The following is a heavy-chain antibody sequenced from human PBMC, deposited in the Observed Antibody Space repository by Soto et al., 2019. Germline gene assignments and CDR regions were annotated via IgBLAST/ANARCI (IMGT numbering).Heavy chain of an antibody. V-gene: IGHV5-51*01. CDR3: ATPGGRDFNAFDV. CDR1: GYTFTRNW. CDR2: IFPIDSDT. Sequence: PRESMKISCKVSGYTFTRNWIGWVRQMPGKGLEWMGIIFPIDSDTRYSPSSQGQVTISADNSISTAYLQWSSLKASDTAIYYCATPGGRDFNAFDVWGQGTMVTVSS. D-gene: IGHD2-21*02. J-gene: IGHJ3*01.